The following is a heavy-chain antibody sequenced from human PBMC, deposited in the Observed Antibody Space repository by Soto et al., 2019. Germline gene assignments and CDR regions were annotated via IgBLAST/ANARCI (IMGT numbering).Heavy chain of an antibody. CDR3: ARVPYSRDNYFYYVVDV. CDR1: GGAISTYY. V-gene: IGHV4-59*01. D-gene: IGHD6-13*01. CDR2: IYYSGST. J-gene: IGHJ6*01. Sequence: NPSETLSLTCSVSGGAISTYYWSWIRQPPGKGLERIGYIYYSGSTNYNPSLKSRVTISVDTSTNQFSLNLSSVTAADTAVYFCARVPYSRDNYFYYVVDVWGQGTTVTVSS.